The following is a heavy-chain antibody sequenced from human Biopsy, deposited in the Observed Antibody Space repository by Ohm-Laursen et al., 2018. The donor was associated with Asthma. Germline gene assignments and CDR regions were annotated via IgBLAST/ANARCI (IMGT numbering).Heavy chain of an antibody. J-gene: IGHJ5*01. CDR3: ARSLYSNSWQYGWFDS. Sequence: GTLSLTCSVSGDSISSYYWSWIRQPPGKGLEWIGYIYFSGSTNYNPSLKSRVTISVDTSKNQFSLRLSSVTAADTAVYYCARSLYSNSWQYGWFDSWGQGTLVTVSS. CDR2: IYFSGST. D-gene: IGHD6-13*01. CDR1: GDSISSYY. V-gene: IGHV4-59*01.